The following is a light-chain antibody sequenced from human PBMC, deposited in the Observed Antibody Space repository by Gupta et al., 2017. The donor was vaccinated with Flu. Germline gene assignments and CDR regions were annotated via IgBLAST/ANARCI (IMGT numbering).Light chain of an antibody. CDR1: QSISSY. J-gene: IGKJ2*01. CDR2: AAS. Sequence: DIQMTQSPSSLSASVGDRVTITCRASQSISSYLNWYQQKPGKAPKLLIYAASSLQSGVPSRFSGSGSATDFTLTISRRQPEDFATYYCQQRDSTPYNFGQGTKLEIK. CDR3: QQRDSTPYN. V-gene: IGKV1-39*01.